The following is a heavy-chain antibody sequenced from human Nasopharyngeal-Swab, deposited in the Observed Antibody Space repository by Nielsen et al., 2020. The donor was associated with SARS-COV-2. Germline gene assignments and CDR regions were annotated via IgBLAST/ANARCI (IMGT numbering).Heavy chain of an antibody. V-gene: IGHV4-30-4*01. CDR2: IYYSGST. J-gene: IGHJ4*02. Sequence: WIRQPPGKGLEWIGYIYYSGSTHYNPSLKSRVTISVDTSKNQFSLKLSSVTAADTAVYYCARDGYGSGSYSNWGQGTLVTVS. D-gene: IGHD3-10*01. CDR3: ARDGYGSGSYSN.